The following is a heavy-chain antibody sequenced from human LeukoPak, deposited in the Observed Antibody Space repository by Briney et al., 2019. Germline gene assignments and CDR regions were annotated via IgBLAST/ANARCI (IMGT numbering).Heavy chain of an antibody. Sequence: ASVTVSCKASGYTFTGYYIHWVRQAPGQGLEWLGWINPNSGDTHYAQKFQGRVTMTRDTSISTAYMELSSLRSDDTAVYYCANRDSSGYYYFDNWGQGTLVTVSS. CDR3: ANRDSSGYYYFDN. J-gene: IGHJ4*02. V-gene: IGHV1-2*02. CDR1: GYTFTGYY. D-gene: IGHD3-22*01. CDR2: INPNSGDT.